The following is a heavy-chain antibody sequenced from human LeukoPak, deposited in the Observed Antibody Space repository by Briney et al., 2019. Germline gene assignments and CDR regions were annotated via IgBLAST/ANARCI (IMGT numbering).Heavy chain of an antibody. Sequence: GESLKISCKGSGYSFTNHWLGWVRQMPGKGLEWMGIFYPGDSSSRYNPSFQGQVTFSADKSVNTAYLQWSSLRASDTAIYYCARLSITTSLRLYYFDYWGQGTLVTVPS. CDR1: GYSFTNHW. J-gene: IGHJ4*02. CDR2: FYPGDSSS. CDR3: ARLSITTSLRLYYFDY. V-gene: IGHV5-51*01. D-gene: IGHD2/OR15-2a*01.